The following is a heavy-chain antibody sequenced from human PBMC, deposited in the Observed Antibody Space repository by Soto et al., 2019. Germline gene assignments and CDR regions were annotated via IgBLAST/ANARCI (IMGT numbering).Heavy chain of an antibody. CDR2: ISGSGGST. D-gene: IGHD3-22*01. J-gene: IGHJ4*02. V-gene: IGHV3-23*01. CDR1: GFTFSSYA. Sequence: PGGSLRLSCAASGFTFSSYAMSWVRQAPGKGLEWVSAISGSGGSTYYADSVKGRFTISRDNSKNTLYLQMNSLRAEDTAVYYCAKVGYYDSSGYLRPGSFDYWGQGTLVTVSS. CDR3: AKVGYYDSSGYLRPGSFDY.